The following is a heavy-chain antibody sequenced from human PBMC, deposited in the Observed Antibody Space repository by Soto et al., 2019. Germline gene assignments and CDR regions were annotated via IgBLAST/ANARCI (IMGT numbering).Heavy chain of an antibody. V-gene: IGHV3-15*01. CDR3: NGLPRWGRYDYIWGSYRLFGLDHPITDY. J-gene: IGHJ4*02. CDR2: IKSKTDGGTT. Sequence: GGSLRLSCAASGFTFSNAWMSWVRQAPGKGLEWVGRIKSKTDGGTTDYAAPVKGRFTISRDDSKNTLYLQMNSLKTEDTAVYYCNGLPRWGRYDYIWGSYRLFGLDHPITDYWGQGTLVTVSS. CDR1: GFTFSNAW. D-gene: IGHD3-16*02.